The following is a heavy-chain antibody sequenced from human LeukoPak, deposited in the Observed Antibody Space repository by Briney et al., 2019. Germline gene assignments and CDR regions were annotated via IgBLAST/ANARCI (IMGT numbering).Heavy chain of an antibody. Sequence: PGGSLRLSCAASGFTFSIYAMGWVRQAPGRGLEWVSSISDSGAGTYYADSAKGRFTMSRDNSKNTLYLQMNSLRPEDTAVYYCARRLVGQTFDYWGQGTLVTVSS. V-gene: IGHV3-23*01. D-gene: IGHD3-10*01. J-gene: IGHJ4*02. CDR1: GFTFSIYA. CDR2: ISDSGAGT. CDR3: ARRLVGQTFDY.